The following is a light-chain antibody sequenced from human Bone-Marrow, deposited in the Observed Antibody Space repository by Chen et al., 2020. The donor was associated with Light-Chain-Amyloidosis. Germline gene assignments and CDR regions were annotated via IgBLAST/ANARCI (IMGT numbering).Light chain of an antibody. V-gene: IGKV3-20*01. CDR3: QQYGTSPLT. Sequence: EIVLTQSPGTLSLSPGEGANLSCRASQTISSNYLTWYQQKFGQAPRLLIYGSSSRATGIPDRFTGSGSGTDFALTINRLEPKDFAMYYCQQYGTSPLTFGGGPKVEIK. J-gene: IGKJ4*01. CDR2: GSS. CDR1: QTISSNY.